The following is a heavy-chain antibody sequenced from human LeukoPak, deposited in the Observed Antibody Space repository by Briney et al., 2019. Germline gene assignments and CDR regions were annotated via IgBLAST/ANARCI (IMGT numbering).Heavy chain of an antibody. J-gene: IGHJ4*02. CDR3: ARNYYDSSGYYFRDY. D-gene: IGHD3-22*01. CDR1: GGTFSSYT. CDR2: IIPILGIA. Sequence: SVKVSCKASGGTFSSYTISWVRQAPGQGLEWMGRIIPILGIANYAQEFQGRVTITADKSTSTAYMELSSLRSEDTAVYYCARNYYDSSGYYFRDYWGQETLVTVSS. V-gene: IGHV1-69*02.